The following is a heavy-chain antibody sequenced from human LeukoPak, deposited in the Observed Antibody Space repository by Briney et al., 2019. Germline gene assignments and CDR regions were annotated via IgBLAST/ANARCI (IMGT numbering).Heavy chain of an antibody. J-gene: IGHJ3*02. CDR1: GFTFSSYG. CDR2: ISYDGSNK. CDR3: AKGVLFMVRGAYDAFDI. D-gene: IGHD3-10*01. V-gene: IGHV3-30*18. Sequence: GGSLRLSCAASGFTFSSYGMHWVRQAPGKGLEWVAVISYDGSNKYYADSVKSRFTISRDNSKNTLYLQMNGLRAEDTAVYYCAKGVLFMVRGAYDAFDIWGQGTMVTVSS.